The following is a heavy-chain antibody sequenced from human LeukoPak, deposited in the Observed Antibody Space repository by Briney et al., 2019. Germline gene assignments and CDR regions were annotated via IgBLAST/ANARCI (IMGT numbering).Heavy chain of an antibody. D-gene: IGHD6-13*01. V-gene: IGHV3-23*01. Sequence: GGSLRLSCAASGFTFSSYAMSWVRQAPGKGLEWVSAISGSGGSTYYADSVKGRFTISRDNSKNMLYLQMNSLRAEDTAVYYCAKDRGSSWYQEWFDPWGQGTLVTVSS. CDR1: GFTFSSYA. J-gene: IGHJ5*02. CDR2: ISGSGGST. CDR3: AKDRGSSWYQEWFDP.